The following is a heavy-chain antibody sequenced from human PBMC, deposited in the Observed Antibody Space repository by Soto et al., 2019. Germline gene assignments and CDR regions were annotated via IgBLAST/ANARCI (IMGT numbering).Heavy chain of an antibody. J-gene: IGHJ3*01. CDR1: GFTFDYYW. CDR3: ARGDRGGFDL. Sequence: EVQLVESGGGLVQPGESLRLSCAASGFTFDYYWMHWVRQAPGKGLVWVSRVHSGGTTTTYADSVKGRFTISRDNARNTGALQVSSLSAEDTAIYYCARGDRGGFDLWGHGTMVTVSS. CDR2: VHSGGTTT. V-gene: IGHV3-74*01. D-gene: IGHD3-10*01.